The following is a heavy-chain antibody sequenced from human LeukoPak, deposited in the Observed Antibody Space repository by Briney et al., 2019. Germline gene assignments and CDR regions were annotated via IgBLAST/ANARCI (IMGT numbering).Heavy chain of an antibody. J-gene: IGHJ4*02. Sequence: GGSLRLSCAASGFTFSSYSMNWVRQAPGKGLGWVSCVSRTSSHIYYADSVKGRFTISRDDAKNSLFLQMNSLRAEDTAVYYCARDLAGGGPYYFDYWGEGTLVTVSS. CDR2: VSRTSSHI. CDR3: ARDLAGGGPYYFDY. D-gene: IGHD2-15*01. CDR1: GFTFSSYS. V-gene: IGHV3-21*01.